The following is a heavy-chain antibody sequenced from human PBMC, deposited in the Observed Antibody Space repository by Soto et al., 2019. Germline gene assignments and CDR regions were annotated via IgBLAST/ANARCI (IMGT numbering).Heavy chain of an antibody. CDR3: ATVIGEMNWFDP. CDR1: GYTLTELS. J-gene: IGHJ5*02. CDR2: FDPEDGET. D-gene: IGHD2-21*01. Sequence: ASVKVSCKVSGYTLTELSMHWVRQAPGKGLEWMGGFDPEDGETIYAQKFQGRVTMTEDTSTDTAYMELSSLRSEDTAVYYCATVIGEMNWFDPWGQGTLVTVSS. V-gene: IGHV1-24*01.